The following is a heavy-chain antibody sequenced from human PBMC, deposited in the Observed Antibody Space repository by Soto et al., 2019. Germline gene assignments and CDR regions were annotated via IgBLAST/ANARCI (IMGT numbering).Heavy chain of an antibody. V-gene: IGHV1-69*08. CDR2: IIPILGTA. D-gene: IGHD6-13*01. Sequence: QVQLVQSGAEVKKPGSSVKVSCKASGGSFSSYIVSWVRQAPGQGLEWMGRIIPILGTANYAQKFQGRVTITADESTSTAYMELSSLRSEDTAVYYCARVWQQNAFDIWGQGTMVTVSS. CDR3: ARVWQQNAFDI. J-gene: IGHJ3*02. CDR1: GGSFSSYI.